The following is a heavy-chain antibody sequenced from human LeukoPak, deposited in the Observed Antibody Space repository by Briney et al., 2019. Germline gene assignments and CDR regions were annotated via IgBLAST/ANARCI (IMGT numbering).Heavy chain of an antibody. D-gene: IGHD3-10*01. CDR1: GGTFSSYA. Sequence: SVKVSCKASGGTFSSYAISWVRQAPGQGLEWMGGIIPIFGTANYAQKFQGRVTITTDESTSTAYMGLSSLRSEDTAVYYCARVISGPGHYYFDYWGQGTLVTVSS. CDR3: ARVISGPGHYYFDY. J-gene: IGHJ4*02. V-gene: IGHV1-69*05. CDR2: IIPIFGTA.